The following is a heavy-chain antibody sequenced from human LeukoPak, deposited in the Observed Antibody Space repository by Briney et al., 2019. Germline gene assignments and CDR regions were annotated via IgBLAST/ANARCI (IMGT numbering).Heavy chain of an antibody. CDR1: GGSFSGYY. V-gene: IGHV4-34*01. J-gene: IGHJ6*03. CDR3: ARISSSHYYMDV. CDR2: INHSGST. Sequence: SETLSLTCAVYGGSFSGYYWSWIRQPPGKGLEWIGEINHSGSTNYNPSLKSRVTISVDTSKNQFSLKLSSVTAEDTAVYYCARISSSHYYMDVWGKGTTVTVSS. D-gene: IGHD6-6*01.